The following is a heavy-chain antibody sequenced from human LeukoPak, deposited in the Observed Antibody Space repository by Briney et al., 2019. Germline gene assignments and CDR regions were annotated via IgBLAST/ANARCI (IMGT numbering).Heavy chain of an antibody. Sequence: GGSLRLSCAASGFTFGSCAMTWVRQAPGKGLEWVSGITGSSTWTYYADSVRGRFTISRDNSKNTLHLQMNNLTADDTAIYYCARELVSLGTGYFDLWGRGTLVTVSS. J-gene: IGHJ2*01. CDR1: GFTFGSCA. D-gene: IGHD7-27*01. CDR2: ITGSSTWT. V-gene: IGHV3-23*01. CDR3: ARELVSLGTGYFDL.